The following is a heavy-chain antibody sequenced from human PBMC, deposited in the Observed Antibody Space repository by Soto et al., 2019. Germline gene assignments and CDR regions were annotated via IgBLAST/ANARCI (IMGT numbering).Heavy chain of an antibody. CDR3: ARMVNIVATYYAFDI. Sequence: QVTLKESGPVLVNPTETLTLTCTVSGFSLSNARMGVSWIRQPPGKALEWLAHIFSNDEKTYSTSLKRRLTSYKDTSKSQGVLTMPNMEPVDTATYYCARMVNIVATYYAFDIWGQGTMVTVSS. J-gene: IGHJ3*02. V-gene: IGHV2-26*01. CDR2: IFSNDEK. CDR1: GFSLSNARMG. D-gene: IGHD5-12*01.